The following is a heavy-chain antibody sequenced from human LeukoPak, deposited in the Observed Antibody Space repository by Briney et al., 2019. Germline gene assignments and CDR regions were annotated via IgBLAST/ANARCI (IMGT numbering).Heavy chain of an antibody. J-gene: IGHJ3*02. CDR1: GGSISSYY. CDR3: ARVGYDFWMGLGAFDI. V-gene: IGHV4-4*07. CDR2: IYTSGST. D-gene: IGHD3-3*01. Sequence: SETLSLTCTVSGGSISSYYWSWIRQPAGKGLEWIGRIYTSGSTNYNPSLKSRVTMSVDTSKNQFSLKLSSVTAADTAVYYCARVGYDFWMGLGAFDIWGQGTMVTVSS.